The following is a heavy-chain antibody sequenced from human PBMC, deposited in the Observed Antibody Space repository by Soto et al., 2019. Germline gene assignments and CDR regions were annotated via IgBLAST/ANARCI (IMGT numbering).Heavy chain of an antibody. Sequence: EVQLVESGGGLVQPGRSLRLSCAASGFTFDDYVIHWVRQAPGTGLEWVSGISWNSDSLGYADYVKGRFTISRDNAKNSLYLQMNSLAAEDTALYYCVNVMGSGAVDIWGQGTMVTVSS. D-gene: IGHD3-10*01. CDR3: VNVMGSGAVDI. J-gene: IGHJ3*02. CDR2: ISWNSDSL. CDR1: GFTFDDYV. V-gene: IGHV3-9*01.